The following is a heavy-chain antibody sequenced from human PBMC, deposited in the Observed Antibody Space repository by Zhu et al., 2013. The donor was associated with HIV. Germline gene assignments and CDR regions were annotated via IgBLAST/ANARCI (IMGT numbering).Heavy chain of an antibody. J-gene: IGHJ5*02. CDR3: ARDRYSSSHLVFSRNNWFDP. CDR2: IIPIFGTA. CDR1: GGTFSSYA. D-gene: IGHD6-6*01. Sequence: QVQLVQSGAEVKKPGSSVKVSCKASGGTFSSYAISWVRQAPGQGLEWMGGIIPIFGTANYAQKFQGRVTITADKSTSTAYMELSSLRSEDTAVYYCARDRYSSSHLVFSRNNWFDPWGQGTLVTVSS. V-gene: IGHV1-69*14.